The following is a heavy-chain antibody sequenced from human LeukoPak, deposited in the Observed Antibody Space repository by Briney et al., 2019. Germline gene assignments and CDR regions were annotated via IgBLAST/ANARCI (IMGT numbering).Heavy chain of an antibody. CDR2: IYYSGST. J-gene: IGHJ3*02. CDR3: ARELTHSSSREDAFDI. D-gene: IGHD6-13*01. CDR1: GGSISSGGYY. V-gene: IGHV4-31*03. Sequence: SQTLSLTCTVSGGSISSGGYYWSWIRQHPGKGLEWIAYIYYSGSTYYNPSLKSRVTISVDTSKNQFSLKLSSVTAADTAVYYCARELTHSSSREDAFDIWGQGTMVTVSS.